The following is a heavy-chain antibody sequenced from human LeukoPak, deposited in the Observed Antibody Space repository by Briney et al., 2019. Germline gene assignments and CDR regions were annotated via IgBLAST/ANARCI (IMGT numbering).Heavy chain of an antibody. CDR3: VIGPAPLGVVVPAVLYLDY. J-gene: IGHJ4*02. CDR2: IYHSGRT. V-gene: IGHV4-34*01. CDR1: VGSLSGYY. Sequence: SEGLSVTPVHYVGSLSGYYWCWIRQPPRAGREGIGEIYHSGRTNYNPPLTSRVTTSVDTSKNQLSLNLSSAAAADRAVYCCVIGPAPLGVVVPAVLYLDYWREGTLVTVPS. D-gene: IGHD2-2*01.